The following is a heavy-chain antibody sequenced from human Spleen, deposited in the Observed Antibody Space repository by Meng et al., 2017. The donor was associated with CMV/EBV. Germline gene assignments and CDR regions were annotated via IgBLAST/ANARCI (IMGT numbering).Heavy chain of an antibody. CDR2: IRYDGSNR. V-gene: IGHV3-30*02. J-gene: IGHJ4*02. CDR3: ANIFVDFDY. CDR1: GFTFSSYG. Sequence: GESLKISCAASGFTFSSYGLHWVRQAPGKGLEWVAFIRYDGSNRYYADSVKGRFIISRDNSKNTLSLQMSSLRGEDTAVYYCANIFVDFDYWGQGTLVTVSS.